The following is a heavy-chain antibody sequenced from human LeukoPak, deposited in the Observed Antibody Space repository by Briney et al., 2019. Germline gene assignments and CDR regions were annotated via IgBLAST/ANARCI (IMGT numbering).Heavy chain of an antibody. CDR3: AKDRTVRASYWYFDL. J-gene: IGHJ2*01. D-gene: IGHD4-17*01. V-gene: IGHV3-23*01. CDR2: ISSSGSGDNT. CDR1: GVTLSTYA. Sequence: GGSLRLSCAASGVTLSTYAMSWARQAPGKGLEWVSGISSSGSGDNTYYADSVKGRFTISRDSSKNTLFLHMNTLRAEDTAIYYYAKDRTVRASYWYFDLWGRGTLVTVSS.